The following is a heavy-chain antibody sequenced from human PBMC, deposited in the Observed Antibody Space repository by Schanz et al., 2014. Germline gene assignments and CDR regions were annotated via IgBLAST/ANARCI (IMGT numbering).Heavy chain of an antibody. V-gene: IGHV3-23*01. D-gene: IGHD2-21*01. CDR3: ARDLPYCDGGKCYSDGFDI. CDR2: LSGSGGST. J-gene: IGHJ3*02. Sequence: EVQLLESGGGLVQPGGSLRLSCAVSGFTVSSNHMSWVRQAPGKGLEWVSALSGSGGSTYYADSVKGRFTISRDNSKNTLYLQMNSLRAEDTAVYYCARDLPYCDGGKCYSDGFDIWGQGTLVTISS. CDR1: GFTVSSNH.